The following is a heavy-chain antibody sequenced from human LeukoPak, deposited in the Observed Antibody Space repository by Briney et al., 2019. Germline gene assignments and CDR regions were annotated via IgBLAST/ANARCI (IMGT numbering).Heavy chain of an antibody. V-gene: IGHV3-23*01. CDR3: ARGRRSIVVVTAIDH. CDR2: ISGSGGST. CDR1: GFTFSSYV. Sequence: PGGSLRLSCAASGFTFSSYVMSWVRQAPGKGLEWVSGISGSGGSTYYADSVKGRFTISRDSSNNTLYLQMNSLRAEDTAVYYCARGRRSIVVVTAIDHWGQGTLVTVSS. J-gene: IGHJ4*02. D-gene: IGHD2-21*02.